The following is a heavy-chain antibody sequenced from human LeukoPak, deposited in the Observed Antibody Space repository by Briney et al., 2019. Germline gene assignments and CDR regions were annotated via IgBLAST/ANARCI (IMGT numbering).Heavy chain of an antibody. J-gene: IGHJ3*02. CDR1: GGTFSSYA. V-gene: IGHV1-69*05. Sequence: SVKVSCKASGGTFSSYAISWVRQAPGQGLEWMGGIIPIFGTANYAQKFQGRVTITTDESTSTAYMELSSLRSEDTGVYYCAGGGATTRFAFDIWGQGTMVTVSS. CDR3: AGGGATTRFAFDI. CDR2: IIPIFGTA. D-gene: IGHD1-26*01.